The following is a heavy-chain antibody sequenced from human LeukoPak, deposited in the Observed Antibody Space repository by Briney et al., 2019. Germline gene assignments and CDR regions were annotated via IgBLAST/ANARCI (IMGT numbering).Heavy chain of an antibody. V-gene: IGHV4-34*01. Sequence: SETLSLTCAVYGGSFSGYYWSWIRQPPGKGLEWIGEINHSGSTNYNPSLKSRVTISVDTSKNQFSLKLSSVTAADTAVYYCARGGTTPDYDFWSGYYYWFDPWGQGTLVTVPS. CDR1: GGSFSGYY. D-gene: IGHD3-3*01. CDR2: INHSGST. CDR3: ARGGTTPDYDFWSGYYYWFDP. J-gene: IGHJ5*02.